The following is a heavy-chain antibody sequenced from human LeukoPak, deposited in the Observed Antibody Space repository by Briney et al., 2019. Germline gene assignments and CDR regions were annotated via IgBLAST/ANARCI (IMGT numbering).Heavy chain of an antibody. D-gene: IGHD5-24*01. Sequence: SQTLSLTCAVSGAPISSGGYSWNWVRQTPGKGLEWIGYTYHSGSPRYNPSLESRVTISADRSKNQFSLSLTSVTAADTATYYCVRATSAYNSGHMDVWGQGTTVTVSS. CDR2: TYHSGSP. V-gene: IGHV4-30-2*01. CDR3: VRATSAYNSGHMDV. J-gene: IGHJ6*02. CDR1: GAPISSGGYS.